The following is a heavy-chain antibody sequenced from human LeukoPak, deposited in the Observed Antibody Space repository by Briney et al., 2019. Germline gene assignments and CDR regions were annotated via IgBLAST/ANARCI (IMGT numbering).Heavy chain of an antibody. CDR2: IIPAFGTA. Sequence: SVKVSCKGSGGTFSSYSISWVRQAPGQGPEWMGGIIPAFGTAHYAQKFQGRVTFTTDESTTTAYMELRSLRSEDTAVYYCASEGNYDSSGYSRYNYYYMDVWGKGTAVTVSS. D-gene: IGHD3-22*01. V-gene: IGHV1-69*05. CDR3: ASEGNYDSSGYSRYNYYYMDV. CDR1: GGTFSSYS. J-gene: IGHJ6*03.